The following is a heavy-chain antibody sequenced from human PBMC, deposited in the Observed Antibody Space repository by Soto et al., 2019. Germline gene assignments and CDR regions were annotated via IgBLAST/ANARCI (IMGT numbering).Heavy chain of an antibody. CDR3: ARDRLVSSAREVAFDV. J-gene: IGHJ3*01. Sequence: QVQLQESGPGLVKPSETLSLTCTVSGGSISNYYWNWLRQPPGKGLEWIAYIGNDGRTIYNPSLASRVTRSLDASKSQFSLQLRSVTDADTAVYYCARDRLVSSAREVAFDVWGQGTKVAVSS. CDR1: GGSISNYY. CDR2: IGNDGRT. V-gene: IGHV4-59*01. D-gene: IGHD1-26*01.